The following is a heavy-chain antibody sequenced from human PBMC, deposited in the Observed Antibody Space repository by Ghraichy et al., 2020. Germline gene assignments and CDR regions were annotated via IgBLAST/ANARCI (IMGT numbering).Heavy chain of an antibody. D-gene: IGHD3-16*02. Sequence: GGSLRLSCVASGFTFNIYWLSWVRQAPGRGLEWVANIKQDGSEKNYVDSVKGRFTISRDNTKNSLYLQMNSLTAEDTAVYYCARDSLYAYVWGSYRTDFDYWGQGSLVTVSS. CDR3: ARDSLYAYVWGSYRTDFDY. J-gene: IGHJ4*02. CDR1: GFTFNIYW. CDR2: IKQDGSEK. V-gene: IGHV3-7*01.